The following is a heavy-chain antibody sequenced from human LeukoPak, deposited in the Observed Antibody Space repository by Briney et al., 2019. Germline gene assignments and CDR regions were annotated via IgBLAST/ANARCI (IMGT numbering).Heavy chain of an antibody. V-gene: IGHV1-18*01. Sequence: ASVKVSCKASGGTFSSYSISWVRQAPGQGLEWMGWISGYNGNTNYAQKLQGRVTMTTDTSTSTAYMEPRSLTSDDTAVYYCARGRGEVPNYFDNWGQGTLVTVSS. J-gene: IGHJ4*02. D-gene: IGHD3-16*01. CDR1: GGTFSSYS. CDR3: ARGRGEVPNYFDN. CDR2: ISGYNGNT.